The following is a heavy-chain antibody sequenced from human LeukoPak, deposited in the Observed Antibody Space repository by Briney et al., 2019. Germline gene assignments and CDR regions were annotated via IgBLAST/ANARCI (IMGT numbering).Heavy chain of an antibody. CDR2: IYYSGST. CDR1: GGSISSYY. Sequence: SETLSLTCTVSGGSISSYYWSWIRQPPGKGLEWIGYIYYSGSTNYNPSLKNRVTISVDTSKNQFSLKLSSVTAADTAVYYCARLGVSTDIVVVAHFDYWGQGTLVTVSS. CDR3: ARLGVSTDIVVVAHFDY. D-gene: IGHD2-15*01. V-gene: IGHV4-59*08. J-gene: IGHJ4*02.